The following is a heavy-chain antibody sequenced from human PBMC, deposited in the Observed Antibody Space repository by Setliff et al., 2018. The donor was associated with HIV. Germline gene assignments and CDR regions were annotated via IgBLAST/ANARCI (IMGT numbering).Heavy chain of an antibody. CDR1: GGSISSYY. V-gene: IGHV4-59*01. J-gene: IGHJ3*02. Sequence: KLSETLSLTCTVSGGSISSYYWSWIRQPPGKGLEWIGYIYYSGSTNYNPSLKSRVTISVDTSKNQFSLKLSSVTAADTAVYYCARDRREGKPDAFDIWGQGTMVTVSS. CDR3: ARDRREGKPDAFDI. D-gene: IGHD1-26*01. CDR2: IYYSGST.